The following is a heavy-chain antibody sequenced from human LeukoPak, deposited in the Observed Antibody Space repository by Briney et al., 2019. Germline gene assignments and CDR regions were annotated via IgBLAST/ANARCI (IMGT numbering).Heavy chain of an antibody. CDR1: GGSISSSSYY. D-gene: IGHD3-22*01. J-gene: IGHJ5*02. CDR2: IYYSGST. CDR3: ARRVRITMIVVALYNWFDP. Sequence: SETLSLTCTVSGGSISSSSYYWGWIRQPPGKGLEWIGSIYYSGSTYYNPSLKSRVTISVDTSKNQFSLKLSSVTAADTAVYYCARRVRITMIVVALYNWFDPWGQGTLVTVSS. V-gene: IGHV4-39*01.